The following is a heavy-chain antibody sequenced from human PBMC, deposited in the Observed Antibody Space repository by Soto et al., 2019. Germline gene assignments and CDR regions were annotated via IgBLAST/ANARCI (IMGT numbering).Heavy chain of an antibody. J-gene: IGHJ6*02. V-gene: IGHV1-2*02. CDR2: INPNSGGT. CDR1: GYTFTGYY. Sequence: ASVKVSCKASGYTFTGYYMHWVRQAPGQGLEWMGWINPNSGGTNYAKRFQGRVTMTRDTSISTAYMELSRLRSDDTAVYYCAQGYCSGGSCYSLSLGMDVWGQGTTVTVSS. D-gene: IGHD2-15*01. CDR3: AQGYCSGGSCYSLSLGMDV.